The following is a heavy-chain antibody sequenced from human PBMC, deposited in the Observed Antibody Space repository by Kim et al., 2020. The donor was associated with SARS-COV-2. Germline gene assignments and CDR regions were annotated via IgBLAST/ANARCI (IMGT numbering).Heavy chain of an antibody. CDR1: GFIFSTYS. V-gene: IGHV3-23*01. CDR3: ANRVGWQRPLDY. D-gene: IGHD5-12*01. Sequence: LSLTCAASGFIFSTYSMNWVRQAPGKGLEWVSIISGDGVNIYYADPVKGRFTISRDNSKNTLYLQMNNLRAEDTAVYYCANRVGWQRPLDYWGQGTLVTVSS. CDR2: ISGDGVNI. J-gene: IGHJ4*02.